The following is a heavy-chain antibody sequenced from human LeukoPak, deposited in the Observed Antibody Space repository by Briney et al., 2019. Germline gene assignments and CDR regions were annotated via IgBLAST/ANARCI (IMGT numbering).Heavy chain of an antibody. CDR3: ARVWPCINGVCPDVFEY. D-gene: IGHD2-8*01. Sequence: ASVKVSCKVSGYTLTELSMHWVRQAPGKGLEWMGGFDPEDGETIYAQKFQGRVTMTEDTSTDAAYMELSSLRSEDTAVYYCARVWPCINGVCPDVFEYWGQGTRVTVSS. J-gene: IGHJ4*02. CDR1: GYTLTELS. CDR2: FDPEDGET. V-gene: IGHV1-24*01.